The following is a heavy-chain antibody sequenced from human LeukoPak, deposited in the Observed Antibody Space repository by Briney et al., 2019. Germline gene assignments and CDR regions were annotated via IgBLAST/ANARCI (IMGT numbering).Heavy chain of an antibody. V-gene: IGHV4-34*01. CDR2: INHSGST. CDR3: ARLSFPYDILTGYAPSAPCFDY. Sequence: SETLSLTCAVYGGSFSGYYWSWIRQPPGKGLEWIGEINHSGSTNYNPSLKSRVTISVDTSKNQFSLKLSSVTAADTAVYYCARLSFPYDILTGYAPSAPCFDYWGQGTLVTVSS. D-gene: IGHD3-9*01. J-gene: IGHJ4*02. CDR1: GGSFSGYY.